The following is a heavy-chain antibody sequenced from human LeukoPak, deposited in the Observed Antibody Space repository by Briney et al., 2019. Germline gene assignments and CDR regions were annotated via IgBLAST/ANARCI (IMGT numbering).Heavy chain of an antibody. D-gene: IGHD1-26*01. V-gene: IGHV3-48*04. Sequence: GGSLRLSCAASGFTFSSYSMNWVRQAPGKGLEWVSYISSSSSTIYYADSVKGRFTISRDNAKNSLYLQMNSLRAEDTAVYYCAKDWDYYYMDVWGKGTTVTVSS. CDR3: AKDWDYYYMDV. CDR2: ISSSSSTI. J-gene: IGHJ6*03. CDR1: GFTFSSYS.